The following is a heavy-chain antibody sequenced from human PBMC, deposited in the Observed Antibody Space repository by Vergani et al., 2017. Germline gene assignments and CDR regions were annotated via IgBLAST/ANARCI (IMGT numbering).Heavy chain of an antibody. CDR2: IYYSGST. V-gene: IGHV4-31*01. J-gene: IGHJ6*03. CDR1: GGSISSGGYY. CDR3: ARERSEDIVVVVAATHPYYYYMDV. D-gene: IGHD2-15*01. Sequence: QVQLQESGPGLVKPSQTLSLTCTVSGGSISSGGYYWSWIRQHPGKGLEWIGYIYYSGSTYYNPSLKSLVTISVDTSKNQFSLKLSSVTAADTAVYYCARERSEDIVVVVAATHPYYYYMDVWGKGTTVTVSS.